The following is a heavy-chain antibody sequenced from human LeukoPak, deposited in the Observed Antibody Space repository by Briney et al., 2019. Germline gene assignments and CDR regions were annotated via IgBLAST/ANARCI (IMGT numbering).Heavy chain of an antibody. Sequence: GGSLRLSCVASGFTLTDYAMNWVRQAPGKGLEWVSSIGGGGFNTHYADSVKGRFSISRDTSTNTLYLEMNSLRADDSALYYCAKDNFGLVPYCFDSWGQGTLVTVSS. CDR1: GFTLTDYA. J-gene: IGHJ4*02. V-gene: IGHV3-23*01. CDR3: AKDNFGLVPYCFDS. CDR2: IGGGGFNT. D-gene: IGHD2-21*01.